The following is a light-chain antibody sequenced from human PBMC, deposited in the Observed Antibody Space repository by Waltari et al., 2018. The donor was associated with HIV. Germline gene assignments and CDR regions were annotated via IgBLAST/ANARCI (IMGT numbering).Light chain of an antibody. J-gene: IGLJ3*02. V-gene: IGLV2-14*03. CDR3: SSYVGSSTSWL. CDR1: SDDVGYYNY. Sequence: QSALTPPASVSGSPVQSIVISCTGTSDDVGYYNYVSWSQQHPGKVPKLVLYDVTSRPSGVSNRFSGSKSGNTASLTISGLRADDEADYYCSSYVGSSTSWLFGGGTKLTV. CDR2: DVT.